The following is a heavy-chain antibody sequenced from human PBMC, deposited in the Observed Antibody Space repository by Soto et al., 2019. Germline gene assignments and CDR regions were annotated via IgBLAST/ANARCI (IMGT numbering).Heavy chain of an antibody. V-gene: IGHV3-30-3*01. CDR2: IMYDGNTE. CDR3: TRPTCDGGNCYFAH. Sequence: AGGSLRLSCAASGFVFGSYAMHWVRQAPGKGLEWVAVIMYDGNTEYYADSVKSRFTLSRDNSKNILSVQMNSLRAEDTAVYYCTRPTCDGGNCYFAHWGRGTLVTVSS. CDR1: GFVFGSYA. D-gene: IGHD2-21*01. J-gene: IGHJ5*02.